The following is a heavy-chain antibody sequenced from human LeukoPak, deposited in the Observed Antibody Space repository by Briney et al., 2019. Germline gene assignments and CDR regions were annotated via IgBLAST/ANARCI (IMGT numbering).Heavy chain of an antibody. D-gene: IGHD3-22*01. V-gene: IGHV3-48*03. CDR2: ISNSGDTI. CDR1: GFTFSSYD. J-gene: IGHJ4*02. Sequence: GESLRLSCAASGFTFSSYDMNWVRQAPGKGLEWVSYISNSGDTIYYADSVKGRFTISRDNAKKSLYLQMNSLRAEDTAVYYCATEPPLGDTSSYYFNYWGQGTVATVS. CDR3: ATEPPLGDTSSYYFNY.